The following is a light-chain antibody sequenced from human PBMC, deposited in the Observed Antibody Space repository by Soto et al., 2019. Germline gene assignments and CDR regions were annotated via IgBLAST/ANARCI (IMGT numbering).Light chain of an antibody. Sequence: DIQMIQSPPSVSASVGDRVTITCQASQDIRHFLNWYQQKPGEAPNLLIYDASTLQAGVPSRFTGSGSGTIFTFTITRLQPEDVATYYCQQYDVIPVFGPGTKVQLK. CDR3: QQYDVIPV. J-gene: IGKJ3*01. V-gene: IGKV1-33*01. CDR1: QDIRHF. CDR2: DAS.